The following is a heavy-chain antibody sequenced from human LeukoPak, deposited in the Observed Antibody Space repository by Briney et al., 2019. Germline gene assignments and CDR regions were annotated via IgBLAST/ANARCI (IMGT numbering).Heavy chain of an antibody. Sequence: GGSLRLSCAASGFTFSSYWMSWVRQAPGKGLEWVSYISSSSSTIYYADSVKGRFTISRDNAKNSLYLQMNSLRAEDTAVYYCARVDGGSYYRGAFDIWGQGTMVTVSS. CDR1: GFTFSSYW. CDR2: ISSSSSTI. CDR3: ARVDGGSYYRGAFDI. J-gene: IGHJ3*02. D-gene: IGHD1-26*01. V-gene: IGHV3-48*01.